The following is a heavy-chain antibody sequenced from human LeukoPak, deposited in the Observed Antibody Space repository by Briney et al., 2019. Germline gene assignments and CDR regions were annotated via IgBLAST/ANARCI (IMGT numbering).Heavy chain of an antibody. CDR3: ARGQGAGSQEWAFDI. J-gene: IGHJ3*02. Sequence: GASVTVSCTASGYTFTSYDVNWVRQAPGQGLEWMGWMNPNSGNTGYAQKFQGRVTMTRNTSISTAYMELSSLRSEDTAVYYCARGQGAGSQEWAFDIWGQGTMVTVSS. D-gene: IGHD2-8*01. V-gene: IGHV1-8*01. CDR2: MNPNSGNT. CDR1: GYTFTSYD.